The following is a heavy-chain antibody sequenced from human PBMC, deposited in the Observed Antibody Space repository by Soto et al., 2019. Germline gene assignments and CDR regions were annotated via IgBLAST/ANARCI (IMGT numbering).Heavy chain of an antibody. V-gene: IGHV3-23*01. CDR3: AKYGAGVVIGGVLDY. Sequence: GGSLRLSCAASGFTFSSYAMSWVRQAPGKGLEWVSAISGSGGSTYYADSVKGRFTISRDNSKNTLCLQMNSLRAEDTAVYYCAKYGAGVVIGGVLDYWGQGTLVTVSS. CDR1: GFTFSSYA. J-gene: IGHJ4*02. CDR2: ISGSGGST. D-gene: IGHD3-3*01.